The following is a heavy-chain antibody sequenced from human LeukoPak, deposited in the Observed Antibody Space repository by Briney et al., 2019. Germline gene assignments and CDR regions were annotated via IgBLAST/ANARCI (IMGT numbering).Heavy chain of an antibody. D-gene: IGHD6-25*01. Sequence: GGSLRLSCAASGFTFSDYSMNWVRQAPGKGVEWVSSISSSTSSIYYADSVKGRFTISRDNAENSLFLQMNSLRVEDTAVYYCARGGRRWGQGTLVTVSS. CDR1: GFTFSDYS. CDR2: ISSSTSSI. V-gene: IGHV3-21*01. J-gene: IGHJ4*02. CDR3: ARGGRR.